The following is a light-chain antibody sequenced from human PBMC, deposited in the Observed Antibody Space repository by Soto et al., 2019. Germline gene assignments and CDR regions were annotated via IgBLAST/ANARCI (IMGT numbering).Light chain of an antibody. CDR3: QQSYSTPPWT. CDR2: DAS. CDR1: QSIRSY. J-gene: IGKJ1*01. V-gene: IGKV1-39*01. Sequence: DIQLTQSPSSLSASVGDKVTITCRASQSIRSYLNWVQRKPGKAPKLLIYDASSLQTGVPSRFSGSGSGTDFSLTISSLQPEDFATYSCQQSYSTPPWTFGQGTKVDIK.